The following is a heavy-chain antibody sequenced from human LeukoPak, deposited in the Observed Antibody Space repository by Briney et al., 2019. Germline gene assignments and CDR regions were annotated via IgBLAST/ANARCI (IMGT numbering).Heavy chain of an antibody. J-gene: IGHJ4*01. CDR1: GGSIRSFDNY. CDR2: IYYSGST. Sequence: PSETLSLTCTVSGGSIRSFDNYWVWIRQPPGKGLEWIGYIYYSGSTNYNPSLKSRVTVSVDTSKNQFSLKLSSVTAADTAVYYCARGDARGYSYGHFHFDHWGHGTLVTVSS. CDR3: ARGDARGYSYGHFHFDH. V-gene: IGHV4-61*08. D-gene: IGHD5-18*01.